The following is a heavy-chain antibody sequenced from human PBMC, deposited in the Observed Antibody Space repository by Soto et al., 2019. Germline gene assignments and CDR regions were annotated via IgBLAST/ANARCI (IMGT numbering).Heavy chain of an antibody. CDR2: ISAYNGNT. CDR3: ARDRAWGVAATSYYYYYYMDV. CDR1: GYTFTSYG. J-gene: IGHJ6*03. D-gene: IGHD2-15*01. Sequence: QVQLVQSGAEVKKPGASVKVSCKASGYTFTSYGISWVRQAPGQGLEWMGWISAYNGNTNYAQKLQGRVTMTTDTSTSTAYMELRSLRSDDTAVYYCARDRAWGVAATSYYYYYYMDVWGKGTTVTVSS. V-gene: IGHV1-18*01.